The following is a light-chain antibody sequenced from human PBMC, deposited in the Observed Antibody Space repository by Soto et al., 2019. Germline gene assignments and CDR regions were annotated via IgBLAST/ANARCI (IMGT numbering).Light chain of an antibody. CDR3: QQSYSTPLT. V-gene: IGKV1-39*01. J-gene: IGKJ4*01. Sequence: DIQMTQSPSSLSASVGDRVTITCRASQSISSYLNWYQQKPGKAPKLLIYAASSLQSGVPSRFRGSGSGTEFTLTISSLQPEDFATYYCQQSYSTPLTFGGGTKVDIK. CDR1: QSISSY. CDR2: AAS.